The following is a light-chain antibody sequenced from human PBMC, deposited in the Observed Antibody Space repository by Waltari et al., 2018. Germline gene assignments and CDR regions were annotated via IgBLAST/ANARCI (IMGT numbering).Light chain of an antibody. CDR1: SSDVGSYTL. Sequence: QSALTQPASVSGSPGQSITISCTGTSSDVGSYTLVSWFQQHPGKAPKLMIYEGSKRPLGVSNRFSGSKSGNTASLTISGLQAEDEADYYCCSYAGGSAPYVFGTGTKVTVL. J-gene: IGLJ1*01. V-gene: IGLV2-23*01. CDR2: EGS. CDR3: CSYAGGSAPYV.